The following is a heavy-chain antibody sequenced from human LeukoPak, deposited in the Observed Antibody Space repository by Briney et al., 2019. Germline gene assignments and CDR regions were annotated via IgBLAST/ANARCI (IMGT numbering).Heavy chain of an antibody. CDR2: ITNDGSST. J-gene: IGHJ5*01. D-gene: IGHD6-13*01. V-gene: IGHV3-74*01. Sequence: PGGSLRLSCAASGLTFSSHWMHWVRQAPGKGLVWVSRITNDGSSTTYADSVKGRFTISRDNTKKSLYLQMNSLRVEDTAVYYCARAAGWLDPWGRGTLVTVPS. CDR3: ARAAGWLDP. CDR1: GLTFSSHW.